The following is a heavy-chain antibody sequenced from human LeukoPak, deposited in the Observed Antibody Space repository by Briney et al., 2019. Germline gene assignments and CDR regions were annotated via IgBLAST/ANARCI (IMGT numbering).Heavy chain of an antibody. CDR1: GYTFTSYG. Sequence: ASVKVSCKASGYTFTSYGISWVRQAPGQGLEWMGGIIPIFGTANYAQKFKGRVTITADKSTSTAYMELSSLRSEDTAVYYCARDSGIINTAMVSYYYYYYMDVWGKGTTVTVSS. J-gene: IGHJ6*03. CDR2: IIPIFGTA. CDR3: ARDSGIINTAMVSYYYYYYMDV. D-gene: IGHD5-18*01. V-gene: IGHV1-69*06.